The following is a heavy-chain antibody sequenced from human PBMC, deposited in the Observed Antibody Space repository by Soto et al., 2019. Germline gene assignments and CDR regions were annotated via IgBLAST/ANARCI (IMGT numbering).Heavy chain of an antibody. CDR3: VKGRGGNNFDFVD. V-gene: IGHV3-64D*06. CDR2: IRDNGDPP. Sequence: AGGSLTLSCSASGFTFSSYSMHWVRQAPGKGLEYVSGIRDNGDPPFYADSVKGRFTISRDNSKNTLYLQMSSMSADDTAVYYCVKGRGGNNFDFVDWGQGALVTVSS. CDR1: GFTFSSYS. J-gene: IGHJ4*02. D-gene: IGHD5-12*01.